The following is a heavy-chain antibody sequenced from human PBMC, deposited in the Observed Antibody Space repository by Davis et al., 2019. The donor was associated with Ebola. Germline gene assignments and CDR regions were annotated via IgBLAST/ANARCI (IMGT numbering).Heavy chain of an antibody. CDR1: GFLFSSYA. D-gene: IGHD4-17*01. Sequence: ESLKISCAASGFLFSSYAMSWVRQAPGKGLEWVSSISVRSITYHADSVKGRFTISRDNSKNTLYLQMNSLRAEDTAVYYCAKVHPPTTVTTGWFDPRGQGTLVTVSS. CDR3: AKVHPPTTVTTGWFDP. CDR2: ISVRSIT. V-gene: IGHV3-23*01. J-gene: IGHJ5*02.